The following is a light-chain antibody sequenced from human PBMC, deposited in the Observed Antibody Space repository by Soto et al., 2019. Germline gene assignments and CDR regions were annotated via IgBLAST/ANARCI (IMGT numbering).Light chain of an antibody. CDR2: SNN. J-gene: IGLJ2*01. CDR3: AAWDDXLNGRXXV. CDR1: SSNIGSNT. Sequence: QSVLTQPPSASGTPGQRVTISCSGSSSNIGSNTVNWYQQLPGTAPKLLIYSNNQRPSGVPDRFSGSKSGTSASLAISGLQSEDEADYYCAAWDDXLNGRXXVFGGGTKVTV. V-gene: IGLV1-44*01.